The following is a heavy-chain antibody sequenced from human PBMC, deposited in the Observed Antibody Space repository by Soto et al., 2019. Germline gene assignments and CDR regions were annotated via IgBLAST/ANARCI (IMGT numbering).Heavy chain of an antibody. D-gene: IGHD3-10*01. CDR3: ARVYYSSGRSLDY. J-gene: IGHJ4*02. V-gene: IGHV4-30-2*05. CDR1: GGYISGGYYS. Sequence: PSETLSLTCAVSGGYISGGYYSWSWIRQPPGKGLEWIGLIYNSGSTYYNSSLKSRVTISVDTSKNQFSLKLTSVTAADTAVYYCARVYYSSGRSLDYWGQGTLVTVSS. CDR2: IYNSGST.